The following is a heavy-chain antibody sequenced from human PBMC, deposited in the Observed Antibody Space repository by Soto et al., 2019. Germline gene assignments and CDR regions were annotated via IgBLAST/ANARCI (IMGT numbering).Heavy chain of an antibody. CDR3: AKSRYSDSSGDFYDF. V-gene: IGHV3-23*01. D-gene: IGHD3-22*01. CDR1: GFTFSNYA. Sequence: EVQLLESGGGLVQPGGSLRLSCAASGFTFSNYAMSWVRQAPGKGLEWVSGIGGRATSAYYADSVKGRFAIYRDNSYYTLFLQLNSLRAEDTAVYYCAKSRYSDSSGDFYDFWGQGTLVCVSS. CDR2: IGGRATSA. J-gene: IGHJ4*02.